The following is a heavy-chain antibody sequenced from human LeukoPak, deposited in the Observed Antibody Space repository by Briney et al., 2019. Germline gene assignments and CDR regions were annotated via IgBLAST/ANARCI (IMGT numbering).Heavy chain of an antibody. CDR1: GFTFSSYW. Sequence: QSGGSLRLSCAASGFTFSSYWLSWVGQAPGRGWGWVATIKQDESEKYFVDSVKGRFTISRDNAKNSLYLQMNSLRAEDTAVYYCARVPCKRDDAVVPAAMLYYYYGMDVWGKGTTVTVSS. CDR2: IKQDESEK. J-gene: IGHJ6*04. CDR3: ARVPCKRDDAVVPAAMLYYYYGMDV. V-gene: IGHV3-7*03. D-gene: IGHD2-2*01.